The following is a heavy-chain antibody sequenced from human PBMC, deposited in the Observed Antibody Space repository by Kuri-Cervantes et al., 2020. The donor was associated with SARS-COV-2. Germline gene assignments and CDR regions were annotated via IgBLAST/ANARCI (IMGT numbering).Heavy chain of an antibody. CDR1: GGSISSDY. V-gene: IGHV4-59*12. D-gene: IGHD6-13*01. CDR2: INYSGSS. J-gene: IGHJ4*02. CDR3: ARVDSSLTIDY. Sequence: SETLSLTCTVSGGSISSDYWSWIRQPPGKGLEWIGFINYSGSSNYNPSLKSRVSISVDTSKNQFSLRLSSVTAADTAVYYCARVDSSLTIDYWGQGTLVTVSS.